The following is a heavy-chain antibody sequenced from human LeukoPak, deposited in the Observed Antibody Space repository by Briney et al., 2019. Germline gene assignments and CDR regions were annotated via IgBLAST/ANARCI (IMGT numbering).Heavy chain of an antibody. D-gene: IGHD4-11*01. CDR2: ISRDGSTV. V-gene: IGHV3-48*03. J-gene: IGHJ4*02. CDR1: GFTFRNYE. CDR3: VRLYDDYTNGHFDS. Sequence: GGSLRLSCAGSGFTFRNYEMSWVRQAPGKGLEWVSHISRDGSTVYYRDSVKGRSTISRHNAKNSLYLQLNSLRAEDTAVYYCVRLYDDYTNGHFDSWGQGTLVTVSS.